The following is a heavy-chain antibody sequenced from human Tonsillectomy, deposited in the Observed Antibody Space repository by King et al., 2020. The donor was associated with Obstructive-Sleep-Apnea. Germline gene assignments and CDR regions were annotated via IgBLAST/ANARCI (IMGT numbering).Heavy chain of an antibody. D-gene: IGHD3-10*01. CDR1: GFTFISYA. J-gene: IGHJ3*02. CDR3: AKAGSGSYGVDAFDI. V-gene: IGHV3-23*04. Sequence: VQLVESGGGLVQPGGSLRLSCAASGFTFISYAMSWVRQAPGKGLEWVSAISCSGCSTYYADSVKGRFTISRDNSKNTLYLQMNSLRAEDTAVYYCAKAGSGSYGVDAFDIWGQGTMVTVSS. CDR2: ISCSGCST.